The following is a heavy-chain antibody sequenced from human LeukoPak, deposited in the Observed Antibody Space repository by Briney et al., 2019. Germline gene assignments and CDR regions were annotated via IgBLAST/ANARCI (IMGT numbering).Heavy chain of an antibody. V-gene: IGHV5-51*01. CDR3: AGSIEVAGTPLPGYDY. CDR2: IFPGDSDI. CDR1: GYTLTNYW. J-gene: IGHJ4*02. D-gene: IGHD6-19*01. Sequence: PGESLKISCKGSGYTLTNYWIAWVRQMPGKGLEWMGVIFPGDSDIKYSPAFQGQVTISADKSTSTSYLQWNTLKASDTAMYYCAGSIEVAGTPLPGYDYWGQGTLVTVSS.